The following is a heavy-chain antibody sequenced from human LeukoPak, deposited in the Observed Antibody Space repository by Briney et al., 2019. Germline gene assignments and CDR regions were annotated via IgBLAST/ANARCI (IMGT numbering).Heavy chain of an antibody. J-gene: IGHJ4*02. CDR1: GXTFSSYA. CDR2: INTSGDKT. Sequence: PGGSLRLSCSGSGXTFSSYAIHWVRQAPGKGPEYVSVINTSGDKTYYADSVKGRFTISRDNSKNTVSLQMSSLRAEDTAMYYCVKDLYKGDTSTWYYFDYWGQGTLVTVSS. V-gene: IGHV3-64D*06. D-gene: IGHD6-13*01. CDR3: VKDLYKGDTSTWYYFDY.